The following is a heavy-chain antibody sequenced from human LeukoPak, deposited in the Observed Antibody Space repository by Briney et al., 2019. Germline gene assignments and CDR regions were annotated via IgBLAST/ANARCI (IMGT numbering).Heavy chain of an antibody. V-gene: IGHV4-34*01. D-gene: IGHD5-18*01. CDR2: IYHSGST. Sequence: SETLSLTCAVYGGSFSGYYWSWIRQPPGKGLEWIGEIYHSGSTNYNPSLKSRVTMSVDTSKNQFSLKLSSVTAADTAVYYCARDPGYSYGFDYWGQGTLVTVSS. CDR1: GGSFSGYY. J-gene: IGHJ4*02. CDR3: ARDPGYSYGFDY.